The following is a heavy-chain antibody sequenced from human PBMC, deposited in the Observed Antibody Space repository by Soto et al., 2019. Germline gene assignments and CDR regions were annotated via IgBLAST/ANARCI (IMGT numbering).Heavy chain of an antibody. CDR1: GFTFSSYA. J-gene: IGHJ6*02. CDR2: ISGSGGST. V-gene: IGHV3-23*01. Sequence: GGSLRLSCAASGFTFSSYAMSWVRQAPGKGLEWVSAISGSGGSTYYADSVKGRFTISRDNSKNTLYLQMNSLRAEDTAAYYCAKVKAVAGPEDYYYYGMDVWGQGTTVTVSS. CDR3: AKVKAVAGPEDYYYYGMDV. D-gene: IGHD6-19*01.